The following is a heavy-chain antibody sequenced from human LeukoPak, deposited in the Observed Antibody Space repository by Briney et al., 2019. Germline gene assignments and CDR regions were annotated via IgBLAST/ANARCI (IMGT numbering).Heavy chain of an antibody. CDR2: IYYSGST. CDR1: GGSISSYY. J-gene: IGHJ4*02. D-gene: IGHD5-24*01. Sequence: PSETLSLTCTVSGGSISSYYWSWIRQPPGKGLEWIGYIYYSGSTNYNPSFKSRVTISVDTSKNQFSLKLSSVTAEDTAVYYCARDGERDGYNYFDYWGQGTLVTVSS. CDR3: ARDGERDGYNYFDY. V-gene: IGHV4-59*01.